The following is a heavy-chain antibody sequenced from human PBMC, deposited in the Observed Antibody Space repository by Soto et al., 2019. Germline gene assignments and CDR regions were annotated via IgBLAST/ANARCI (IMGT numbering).Heavy chain of an antibody. V-gene: IGHV3-30*03. J-gene: IGHJ5*02. D-gene: IGHD7-27*01. CDR3: AWGYWFDP. CDR1: GFTFSSYG. CDR2: ISYDGSNK. Sequence: GGSLRLSCAASGFTFSSYGMHWVRQAPGKGLEWVAVISYDGSNKYYADSVKGRFTISRDNSKNTLYLQMNSLRAEDTAVYYCAWGYWFDPWGQGTLVTVSS.